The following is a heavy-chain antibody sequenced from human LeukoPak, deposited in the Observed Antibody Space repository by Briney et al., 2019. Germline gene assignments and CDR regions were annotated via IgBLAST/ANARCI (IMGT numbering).Heavy chain of an antibody. CDR1: GFTFSSYG. Sequence: GGSLRLSCAASGFTFSSYGMHWVRQAPGQGLEWMGWINPNSGGTNYAQKFQGRVTMTRDTSISTAYMELSRLRSDDTAVYYCARDPAGGAAEFVYWGQGALVTVST. V-gene: IGHV1-2*02. D-gene: IGHD6-13*01. CDR3: ARDPAGGAAEFVY. CDR2: INPNSGGT. J-gene: IGHJ4*02.